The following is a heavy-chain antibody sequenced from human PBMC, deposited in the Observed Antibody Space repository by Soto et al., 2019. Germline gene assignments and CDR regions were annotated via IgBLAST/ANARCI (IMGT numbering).Heavy chain of an antibody. Sequence: SETLSLTCTVSGSSISSYFWSWIRQPPGKGLEWIGYIYYSGSTNYNPSLKSRVTISVDTSKNQFSLKLRSVTSADTAVYFCARELAGDTPNWFDPWGQGTLVTVSS. CDR1: GSSISSYF. V-gene: IGHV4-59*01. CDR2: IYYSGST. J-gene: IGHJ5*02. D-gene: IGHD2-21*01. CDR3: ARELAGDTPNWFDP.